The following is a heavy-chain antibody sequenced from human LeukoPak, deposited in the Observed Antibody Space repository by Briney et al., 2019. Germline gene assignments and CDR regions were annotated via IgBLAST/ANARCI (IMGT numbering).Heavy chain of an antibody. CDR2: INSDGSST. D-gene: IGHD3-22*01. Sequence: GGSLRLPCAASGFTFSNYWMHWVRQAPGKGLVWVSRINSDGSSTSYADSVKGRFTISRDNAKNTLYLQMNSLRAEDTAVYYCASPYYYDSSGSLHYWGQGTLVTVSS. CDR3: ASPYYYDSSGSLHY. V-gene: IGHV3-74*01. CDR1: GFTFSNYW. J-gene: IGHJ4*02.